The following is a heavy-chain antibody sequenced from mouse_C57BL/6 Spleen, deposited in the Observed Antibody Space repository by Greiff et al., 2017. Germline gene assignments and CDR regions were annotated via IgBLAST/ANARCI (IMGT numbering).Heavy chain of an antibody. CDR3: ARTKATIDY. CDR2: IYPGSGST. J-gene: IGHJ2*01. V-gene: IGHV1-55*01. D-gene: IGHD6-1*01. Sequence: QVQLQQPGAELVKPGASVKMSCTASGYTFTSYWITWVKQRPGQGLEWIGDIYPGSGSTNYNEKFKSKATLTVDTSSSTAYMQLSSLTSEDAAVYDCARTKATIDYWGQGTTLTVSS. CDR1: GYTFTSYW.